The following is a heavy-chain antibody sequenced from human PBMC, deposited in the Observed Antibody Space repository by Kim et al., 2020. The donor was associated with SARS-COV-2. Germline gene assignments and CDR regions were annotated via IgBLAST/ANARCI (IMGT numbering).Heavy chain of an antibody. J-gene: IGHJ6*02. CDR2: ISGSGGST. CDR1: GFTFSSYA. V-gene: IGHV3-23*01. Sequence: GGSLRLSCAASGFTFSSYAMSWVRQAPGKGLEWVSAISGSGGSTYYADSVKGRFTISRDNSKNTLYLQMNSLRAEDTAVYYCAKGLGYCSSTSCYTGYYYYGMDVWGQGTTVTVSS. CDR3: AKGLGYCSSTSCYTGYYYYGMDV. D-gene: IGHD2-2*02.